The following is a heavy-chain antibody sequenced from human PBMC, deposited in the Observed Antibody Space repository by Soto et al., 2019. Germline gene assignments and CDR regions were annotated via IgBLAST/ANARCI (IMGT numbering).Heavy chain of an antibody. Sequence: GGSLRLSCAASGFIFSSFGMHWVRQAPGKGLEWVAHIWYDGSNTYYADSVKGRFTISRDNSGNTLYLQMNSLRAEDTAVYHCVRDLLGSGGHFDYWGQGTPVTVSS. V-gene: IGHV3-33*01. CDR1: GFIFSSFG. CDR2: IWYDGSNT. D-gene: IGHD7-27*01. J-gene: IGHJ4*02. CDR3: VRDLLGSGGHFDY.